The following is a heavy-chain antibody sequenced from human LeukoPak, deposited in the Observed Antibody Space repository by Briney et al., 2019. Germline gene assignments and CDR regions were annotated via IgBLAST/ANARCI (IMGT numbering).Heavy chain of an antibody. D-gene: IGHD4-17*01. CDR3: AKVFDDYGDYVGLFDY. J-gene: IGHJ4*02. CDR2: ISGSGGST. CDR1: GFTFSSYA. V-gene: IGHV3-23*01. Sequence: GGSLRLSCAASGFTFSSYAMSWVRQAPGKVLEWVSAISGSGGSTYYADSVNGRFTISRDNSKNTLYLQMNSLRAEDTAVYYCAKVFDDYGDYVGLFDYWGQGTLVTVSS.